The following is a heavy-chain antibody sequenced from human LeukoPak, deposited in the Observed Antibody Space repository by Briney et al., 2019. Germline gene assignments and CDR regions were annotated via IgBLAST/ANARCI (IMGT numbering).Heavy chain of an antibody. J-gene: IGHJ4*02. Sequence: GGSLRLSCAASGFSFSSYNMNWVRQAPGKGLEWVSSITTSSTYTFYADSVKGRFTISRDNAKNSLYLQMNSLRAEDTAVYYCARDPRGITALVDYFDYWGQGTLVTVSS. CDR2: ITTSSTYT. CDR1: GFSFSSYN. V-gene: IGHV3-21*04. CDR3: ARDPRGITALVDYFDY. D-gene: IGHD5-18*01.